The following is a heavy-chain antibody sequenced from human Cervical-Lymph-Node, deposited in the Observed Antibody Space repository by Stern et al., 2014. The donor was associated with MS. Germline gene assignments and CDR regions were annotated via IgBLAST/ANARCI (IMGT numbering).Heavy chain of an antibody. J-gene: IGHJ3*02. CDR2: IIPMFGTP. Sequence: QMQLVQSGAEVKKPGSSVKISCKTSGGTFSGYALSWVRQAPGQGLEWMGGIIPMFGTPNYAQRFQGRVTITADELSSTAYMELSGLRSEDTAVYYCAREIEDPNVWNFDAFDIWGQGTQVIVS. D-gene: IGHD1-7*01. CDR3: AREIEDPNVWNFDAFDI. CDR1: GGTFSGYA. V-gene: IGHV1-69*01.